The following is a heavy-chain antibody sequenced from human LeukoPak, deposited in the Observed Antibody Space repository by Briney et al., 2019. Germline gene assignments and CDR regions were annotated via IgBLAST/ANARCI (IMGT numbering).Heavy chain of an antibody. CDR1: GYSISSGYY. CDR2: IYHSGST. V-gene: IGHV4-38-2*02. D-gene: IGHD4-11*01. CDR3: ARDLSTVLYYFDY. J-gene: IGHJ4*02. Sequence: SETLSLTCTVSGYSISSGYYWGWIRQPPGKGLEWIGSIYHSGSTYYNPSLKSRVTISVDTSKNQFSLKLSSVTAADTAVYYCARDLSTVLYYFDYWGQETLVTVSS.